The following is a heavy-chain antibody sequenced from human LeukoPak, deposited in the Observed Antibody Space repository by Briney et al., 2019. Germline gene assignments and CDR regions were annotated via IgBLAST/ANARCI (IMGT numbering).Heavy chain of an antibody. Sequence: QPGGSLRLSCAGSGFTFSNYAMNWVRQAPGKGLEWVSDISGSGGDTYYADSVKGRFTISRDNSKNTLYLQMNSLRAEDTAVYYCAKKGSGSSSWWIGMDVWGQGTTVTVSS. CDR1: GFTFSNYA. CDR3: AKKGSGSSSWWIGMDV. D-gene: IGHD6-13*01. V-gene: IGHV3-23*01. CDR2: ISGSGGDT. J-gene: IGHJ6*02.